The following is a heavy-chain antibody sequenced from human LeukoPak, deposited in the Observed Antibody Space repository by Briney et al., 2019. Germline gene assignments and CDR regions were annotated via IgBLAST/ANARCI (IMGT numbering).Heavy chain of an antibody. Sequence: SQTLSLTCAVSGYSISSGYYWGWIRQPPGQGLEWIGSIYHSGSTYYNPSLKSRVTISVDTSKNQFSLKLSSVTAADTAVYYCARIEYNFDYWGQGTLVTVSS. CDR1: GYSISSGYY. D-gene: IGHD6-6*01. CDR3: ARIEYNFDY. CDR2: IYHSGST. J-gene: IGHJ4*02. V-gene: IGHV4-38-2*01.